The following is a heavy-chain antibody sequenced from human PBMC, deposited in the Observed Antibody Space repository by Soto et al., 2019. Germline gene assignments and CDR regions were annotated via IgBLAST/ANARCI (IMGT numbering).Heavy chain of an antibody. CDR1: GGSISSGGYY. V-gene: IGHV4-31*03. CDR3: ASVNCSSTSCHQELQH. J-gene: IGHJ1*01. D-gene: IGHD2-2*01. Sequence: PSETLSLTCTVSGGSISSGGYYWSWIRQHPGKGLEWIGYIYYSGSTYYNPSLKSRVTISVDTSKNQFSLKLSSVTAADTAVYYCASVNCSSTSCHQELQHWGQGTLVTVSS. CDR2: IYYSGST.